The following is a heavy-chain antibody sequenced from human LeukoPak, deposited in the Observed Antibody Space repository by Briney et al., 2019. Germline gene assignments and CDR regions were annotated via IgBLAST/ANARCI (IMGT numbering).Heavy chain of an antibody. J-gene: IGHJ5*02. CDR1: GDSFSSNSAS. Sequence: SQTLSLTCAISGDSFSSNSASWNWIRQSPSRGLEWLGRTYYRSKWNSDYAVSVKSRITINPDTSKNQFSLHLESVTPEDTAVYYCARDPDNSYEWGPFDPWGQGTLVTVSS. D-gene: IGHD1-1*01. V-gene: IGHV6-1*01. CDR3: ARDPDNSYEWGPFDP. CDR2: TYYRSKWNS.